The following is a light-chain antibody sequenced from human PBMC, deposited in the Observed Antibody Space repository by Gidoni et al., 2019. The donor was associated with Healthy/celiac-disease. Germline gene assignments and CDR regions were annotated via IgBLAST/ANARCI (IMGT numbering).Light chain of an antibody. CDR2: CAF. CDR1: QSVISN. Sequence: ELVMMQTPATLSVSPGQRATLSCRASQSVISNLACYQQKPGQAPKLLIYCAFTSATGIPARFSCSGSGTEFTLTISSLQSEDFAVYYCQQYNNWPLTFGQGTKVEIK. V-gene: IGKV3-15*01. J-gene: IGKJ1*01. CDR3: QQYNNWPLT.